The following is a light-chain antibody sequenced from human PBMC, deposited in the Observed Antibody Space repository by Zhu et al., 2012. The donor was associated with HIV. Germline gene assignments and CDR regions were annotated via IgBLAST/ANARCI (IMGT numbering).Light chain of an antibody. J-gene: IGKJ1*01. V-gene: IGKV3-20*01. CDR2: GAS. CDR1: QSVSSNY. CDR3: HQYGNSPRT. Sequence: EVALTQSPRNVSLSPGEGATLSCRASQSVSSNYLAWYQQKPGQAPRLLIYGASNRAPGIPDRFSGSGSGTDFTLTISRLDRDDFAVYYCHQYGNSPRTFGQGTKVE.